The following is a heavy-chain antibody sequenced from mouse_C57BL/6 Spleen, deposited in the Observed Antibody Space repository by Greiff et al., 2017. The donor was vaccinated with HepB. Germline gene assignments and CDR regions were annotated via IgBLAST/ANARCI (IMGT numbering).Heavy chain of an antibody. V-gene: IGHV1-55*01. J-gene: IGHJ2*01. CDR1: GYTFTSYW. D-gene: IGHD1-1*01. CDR3: ARKAYYYGSTFDY. CDR2: IYPGSGST. Sequence: QVQLQQSGAELVKPGASVKMSCKASGYTFTSYWITWVKQRPGQGLEWIGDIYPGSGSTNYNEKFKSKATLTVDTSSSTAYMQLSSLTSEDSAVYYCARKAYYYGSTFDYWGQGTTLTVSS.